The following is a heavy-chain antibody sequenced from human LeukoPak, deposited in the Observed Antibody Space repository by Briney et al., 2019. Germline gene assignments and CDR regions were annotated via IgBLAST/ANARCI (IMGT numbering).Heavy chain of an antibody. Sequence: GGSLRLSCAASGFTVSSNYMSWVREAPGKGMEWVSVIYSGGSTYYADSVKGRFTISRDNSKNTLYLQMNSLRAEDTAVYYCARDLGGYYYYGMDVWGQGTAVTVSS. J-gene: IGHJ6*02. CDR3: ARDLGGYYYYGMDV. CDR2: IYSGGST. V-gene: IGHV3-53*01. CDR1: GFTVSSNY.